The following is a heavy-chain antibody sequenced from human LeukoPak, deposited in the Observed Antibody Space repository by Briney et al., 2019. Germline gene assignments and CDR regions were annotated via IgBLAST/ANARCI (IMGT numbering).Heavy chain of an antibody. Sequence: QPGGSLRLSCTVSGFTVSSNSMSWVRQAPGKGLEWVSFIYSGTIHYSDSVKGRFTISRDNSKNTLYPQMNSLRAEDTAVYYCARRAGAYSHPYDYWGQGTLVTVSS. CDR2: IYSGTI. D-gene: IGHD4/OR15-4a*01. CDR3: ARRAGAYSHPYDY. J-gene: IGHJ4*02. V-gene: IGHV3-53*01. CDR1: GFTVSSNS.